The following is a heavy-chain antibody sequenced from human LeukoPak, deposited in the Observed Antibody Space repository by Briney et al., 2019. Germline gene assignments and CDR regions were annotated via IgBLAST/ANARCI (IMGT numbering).Heavy chain of an antibody. CDR1: GYTFTSYD. CDR2: MNPNSGNT. CDR3: ARDPESYGDYVGTPFDY. Sequence: ASVKVSCKASGYTFTSYDINWVRQATGQGLEWMGWMNPNSGNTGYAQKFQGRVTMTRDTSTSTVYMELSSLRSEDTAVYYCARDPESYGDYVGTPFDYWGQGTLVTVSS. J-gene: IGHJ4*02. V-gene: IGHV1-8*01. D-gene: IGHD4-17*01.